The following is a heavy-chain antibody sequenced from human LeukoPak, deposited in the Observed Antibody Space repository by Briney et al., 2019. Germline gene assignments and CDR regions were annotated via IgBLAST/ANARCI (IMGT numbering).Heavy chain of an antibody. V-gene: IGHV1-8*03. CDR2: MNPNSGNT. J-gene: IGHJ4*02. CDR1: GYTFTSYD. D-gene: IGHD6-25*01. Sequence: ASVKVSCKASGYTFTSYDINWVRQATGQGLEWMGWMNPNSGNTGYAQKFQGRVTITRNTSISTAYMELSSLRSEDTAVYYCAIYSSGDYFDYWGQGTLVTVSS. CDR3: AIYSSGDYFDY.